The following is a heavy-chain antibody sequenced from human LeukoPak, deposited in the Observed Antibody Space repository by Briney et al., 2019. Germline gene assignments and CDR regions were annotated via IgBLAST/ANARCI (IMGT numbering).Heavy chain of an antibody. CDR2: IIPIFGTA. CDR3: ARKGGATNWFDP. Sequence: GASVKVSCKASGGTFSSYAISWVRQAPGQGLEWMGGIIPIFGTANYAQKFQGRVTITADESTSTAYMELSSLRSEDTAVYYCARKGGATNWFDPWGQGTLVTVSS. J-gene: IGHJ5*02. D-gene: IGHD1-26*01. V-gene: IGHV1-69*13. CDR1: GGTFSSYA.